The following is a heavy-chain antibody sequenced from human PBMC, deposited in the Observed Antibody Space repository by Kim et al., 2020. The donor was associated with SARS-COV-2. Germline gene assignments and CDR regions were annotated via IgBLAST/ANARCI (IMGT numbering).Heavy chain of an antibody. Sequence: SETLSLTCTVSGGSISGYYWSWIRQPPGKGLEWIGYIYYSGNTIYNPSLKSRVTMSVDTSKNRFSLTLNSVTAAATAVYYCARRGRLFSGFDYWGQGTLV. CDR3: ARRGRLFSGFDY. CDR2: IYYSGNT. J-gene: IGHJ4*02. CDR1: GGSISGYY. D-gene: IGHD2-21*01. V-gene: IGHV4-59*08.